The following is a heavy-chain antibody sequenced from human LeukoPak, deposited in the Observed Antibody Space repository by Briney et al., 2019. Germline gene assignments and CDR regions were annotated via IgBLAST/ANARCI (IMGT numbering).Heavy chain of an antibody. D-gene: IGHD4-17*01. CDR3: ARRNKELYGDYAPNNWYFDL. CDR2: ISGGDTT. Sequence: PGGSLRLSCAASGFTVSSNYMNWVRQAPGKGLEWVSIISGGDTTYYADSVKGRFTISTDTSKNTLFLQMDSLRAEDTAVYYCARRNKELYGDYAPNNWYFDLWGRGTLVTVSS. CDR1: GFTVSSNY. J-gene: IGHJ2*01. V-gene: IGHV3-66*04.